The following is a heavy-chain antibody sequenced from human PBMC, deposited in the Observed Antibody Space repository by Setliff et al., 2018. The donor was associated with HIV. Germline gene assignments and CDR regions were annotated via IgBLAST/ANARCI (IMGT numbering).Heavy chain of an antibody. V-gene: IGHV1-18*01. CDR1: GYTFTAYG. J-gene: IGHJ6*02. CDR3: ARDVEHMMDV. CDR2: ISTYSDET. Sequence: ASVKVSCKPSGYTFTAYGLSWVRQAPGQGLEWMGWISTYSDETSYAQTLQGRVTMTTDTSTSTAYMELRRLTFDDTAVYYCARDVEHMMDVWGQGTTVTVS.